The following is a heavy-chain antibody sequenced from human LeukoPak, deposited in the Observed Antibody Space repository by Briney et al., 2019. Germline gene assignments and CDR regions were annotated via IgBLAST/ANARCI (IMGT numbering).Heavy chain of an antibody. CDR2: LNPNSGGT. D-gene: IGHD2-15*01. J-gene: IGHJ4*02. CDR3: ARGPDSNY. CDR1: GYTFTGYY. V-gene: IGHV1-2*02. Sequence: ASVTVSCKASGYTFTGYYMHWVRQAAGQGLEWVGWLNPNSGGTNYAQKFQGRVTVTRDTSISTAYMELSRLRSDDTAVYYCARGPDSNYWGQGTLVTVSS.